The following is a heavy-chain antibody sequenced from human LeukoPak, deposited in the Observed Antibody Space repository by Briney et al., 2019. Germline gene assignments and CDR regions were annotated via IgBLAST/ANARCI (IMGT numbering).Heavy chain of an antibody. CDR3: ARTEASWFDP. J-gene: IGHJ5*02. CDR1: GGSISSYY. CDR2: IYYSGST. Sequence: SETLSLTCTDSGGSISSYYWSWIRQPPGKGLEWIGYIYYSGSTNYNPSLKSRVTISVDTSKNQFSLKLSSVTAADTAVYYCARTEASWFDPWGQGTLVTVSS. V-gene: IGHV4-59*01.